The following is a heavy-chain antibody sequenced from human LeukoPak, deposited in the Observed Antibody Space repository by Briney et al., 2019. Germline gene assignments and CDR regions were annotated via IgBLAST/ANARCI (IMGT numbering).Heavy chain of an antibody. V-gene: IGHV4-34*01. D-gene: IGHD3-10*01. CDR2: INHSGST. CDR1: GGSFSGYY. CDR3: ARGLLWFQYYFDY. Sequence: SETLSLTCAVYGGSFSGYYWSWIRQPPGKGLEWIGEINHSGSTSYNPSLKSRVTISVDTSKNQFSLKLSSVTAADTAVYYCARGLLWFQYYFDYWGQGTLVTVSS. J-gene: IGHJ4*02.